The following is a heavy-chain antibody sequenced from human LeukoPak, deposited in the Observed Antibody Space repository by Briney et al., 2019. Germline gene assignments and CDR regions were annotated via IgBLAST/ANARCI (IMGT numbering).Heavy chain of an antibody. Sequence: GGSLRLSCAASGFTFSSYSMNWVRQAPGKGLEWVSSISSSSSYIYYADSVKGRFTISRDNAKNSLYLQMNSLRAEDTAVYYCARQAVLGVATTDYYYMDVWGKGTMVTVSS. V-gene: IGHV3-21*01. CDR1: GFTFSSYS. CDR2: ISSSSSYI. D-gene: IGHD5-12*01. J-gene: IGHJ6*03. CDR3: ARQAVLGVATTDYYYMDV.